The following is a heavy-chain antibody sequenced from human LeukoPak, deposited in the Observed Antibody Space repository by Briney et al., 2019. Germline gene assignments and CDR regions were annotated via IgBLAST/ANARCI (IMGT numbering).Heavy chain of an antibody. Sequence: GGSLRLSCAASGFTFNNYWMSWFRQAPGKGLEWVANIKQDESEKNYVDSVKGRFTISRDNVKNSLYLQMNSLRAEDTAVYSCARVNDYDSGSLYRPIDYWGQGTLVTVSS. V-gene: IGHV3-7*01. CDR1: GFTFNNYW. J-gene: IGHJ4*02. D-gene: IGHD3-10*01. CDR3: ARVNDYDSGSLYRPIDY. CDR2: IKQDESEK.